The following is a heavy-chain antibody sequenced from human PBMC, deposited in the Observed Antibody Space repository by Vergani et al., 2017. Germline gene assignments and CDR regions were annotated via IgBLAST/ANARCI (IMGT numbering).Heavy chain of an antibody. CDR1: GGSISSYY. J-gene: IGHJ4*02. Sequence: QVQLQESGPGLVKPSETLSLTCTVSGGSISSYYWSWIRQPPGKGLEWIGYIYYSGSTNYNPSLKSRVTISVDTSKNQFSLKLSSVTAADTAVYYCAREGYSSSSFDYWGQGTLVTVS. D-gene: IGHD6-6*01. V-gene: IGHV4-59*01. CDR3: AREGYSSSSFDY. CDR2: IYYSGST.